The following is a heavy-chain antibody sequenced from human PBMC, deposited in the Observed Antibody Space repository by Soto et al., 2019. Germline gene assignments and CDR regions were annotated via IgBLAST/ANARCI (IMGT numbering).Heavy chain of an antibody. CDR1: GYTFTSYD. CDR3: ARGLGSSSWYPYYYYYYGMDV. J-gene: IGHJ6*02. D-gene: IGHD6-13*01. Sequence: QVQLVQSGAEVKKPGASVKVSCKASGYTFTSYDINWVRQATGQGLEWMGWMNPNSGNTGYAQKFQGRVTMTRNTSISTAYMALSSLRSEDTAVYYCARGLGSSSWYPYYYYYYGMDVWGQGTTVTVSS. CDR2: MNPNSGNT. V-gene: IGHV1-8*01.